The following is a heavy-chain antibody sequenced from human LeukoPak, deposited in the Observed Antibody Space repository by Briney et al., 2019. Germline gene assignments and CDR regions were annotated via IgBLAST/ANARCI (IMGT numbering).Heavy chain of an antibody. Sequence: GGSLRLSCAASGFTFSSYSMNWVRQAPGKGLEWVSSISSGSSYIYYADSVKGRFTISRDNAKNSLYLQMNSLRAEDTAVYYCASSGYSSSGGFDYWGQGTLVTVSS. J-gene: IGHJ4*02. CDR2: ISSGSSYI. D-gene: IGHD6-13*01. CDR1: GFTFSSYS. CDR3: ASSGYSSSGGFDY. V-gene: IGHV3-21*01.